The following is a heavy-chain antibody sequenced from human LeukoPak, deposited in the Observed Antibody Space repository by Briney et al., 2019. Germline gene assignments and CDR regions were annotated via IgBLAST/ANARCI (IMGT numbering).Heavy chain of an antibody. CDR2: ISWNSGSI. J-gene: IGHJ6*03. CDR1: GFIFDDYA. V-gene: IGHV3-9*01. CDR3: AKARGSSDYMDV. Sequence: GGSLRLSCAASGFIFDDYAMHWLRQAPGKGLEWVSGISWNSGSIGYADSVKGRFTISRDNAKNSLYLQMNSLRAEDTALYYCAKARGSSDYMDVWGKGTTVTVS. D-gene: IGHD6-6*01.